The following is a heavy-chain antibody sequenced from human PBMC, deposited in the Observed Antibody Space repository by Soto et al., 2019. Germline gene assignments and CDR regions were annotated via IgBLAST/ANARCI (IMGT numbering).Heavy chain of an antibody. V-gene: IGHV3-30-3*01. D-gene: IGHD1-1*01. J-gene: IGHJ6*02. CDR1: GFTFSTYA. CDR2: ILYDGSKK. CDR3: ASVNLAWSDVGAMDV. Sequence: QVQLVESGGGVVQPGRSLRLSCAASGFTFSTYAMHWVRQAPGKGLEWVAVILYDGSKKDYADSVKGRFTISRDNSKNTLYLQMNSLRAEDTAVYYCASVNLAWSDVGAMDVWGQGTTVTVSS.